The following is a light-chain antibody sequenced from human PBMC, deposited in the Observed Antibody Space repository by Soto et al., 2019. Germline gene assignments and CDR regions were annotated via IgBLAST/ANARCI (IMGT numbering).Light chain of an antibody. V-gene: IGKV3-20*01. Sequence: EIVLTQSPATLSLSPGKRATLSCRASQSVKGNYLAWYQQKPGQAPRLLIYGSFTRAIGIPDRFSGSGSGTDFTLTISRLEPEDFAVYYCQQYGTSPKTFGHGTRVEV. J-gene: IGKJ1*01. CDR1: QSVKGNY. CDR3: QQYGTSPKT. CDR2: GSF.